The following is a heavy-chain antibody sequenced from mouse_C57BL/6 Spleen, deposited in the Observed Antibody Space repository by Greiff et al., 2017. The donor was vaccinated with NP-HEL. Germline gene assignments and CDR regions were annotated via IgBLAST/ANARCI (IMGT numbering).Heavy chain of an antibody. J-gene: IGHJ1*03. CDR3: AYFYGYSYSDV. CDR2: IRLKSDNYAT. V-gene: IGHV6-3*01. Sequence: EVKVEESGGGLVQPGGSMKLSCVASGFTFSNYWMNWVRQSPEKGLEWVAQIRLKSDNYATHYAESVKGRFTISRDDSKSSVYLQMNNLRAEDTGIYYCAYFYGYSYSDVWGTQTTRTVSS. D-gene: IGHD1-1*01. CDR1: GFTFSNYW.